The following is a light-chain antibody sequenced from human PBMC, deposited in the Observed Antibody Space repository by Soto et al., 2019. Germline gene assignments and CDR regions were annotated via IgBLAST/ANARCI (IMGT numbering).Light chain of an antibody. V-gene: IGKV3-15*01. CDR3: QQSYRTPIT. Sequence: EVVMTQSPATLSVSLGDRASLSCRASQSVSSNLAWYQQKPGQGPRLLIYGASTRATGIPARFSGSGSGTEFTLTISSLQPEDFATYYCQQSYRTPITFGQGTKVDIK. CDR1: QSVSSN. J-gene: IGKJ1*01. CDR2: GAS.